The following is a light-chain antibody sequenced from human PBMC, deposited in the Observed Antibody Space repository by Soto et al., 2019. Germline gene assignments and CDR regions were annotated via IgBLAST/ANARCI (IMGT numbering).Light chain of an antibody. V-gene: IGLV2-14*01. CDR3: SSYRSGNTSV. J-gene: IGLJ1*01. Sequence: QSALTQPASVSGSPGQSITFSCTGTSSDVGGYNYVSWYQQHPGKAPKLMIYEVSNRPSGVSNRFSGSKSGNTASLTISGLQAEDEADYYCSSYRSGNTSVFGTGTKLTVL. CDR1: SSDVGGYNY. CDR2: EVS.